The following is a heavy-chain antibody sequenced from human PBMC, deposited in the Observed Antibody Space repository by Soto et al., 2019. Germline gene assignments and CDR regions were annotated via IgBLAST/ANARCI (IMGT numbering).Heavy chain of an antibody. J-gene: IGHJ6*03. CDR3: TTAHPPTVTKVSVTYYYYYMDV. CDR1: GFTFSNAW. D-gene: IGHD4-4*01. V-gene: IGHV3-15*01. Sequence: GGSLRLSCAASGFTFSNAWMSWVRQAPGKGLEWVGRIKSKTDGGTTDYAAPVKGRFTISKDDSKNTLYLQMNSLKTEDTAVYYCTTAHPPTVTKVSVTYYYYYMDVWGKGTTVTVSS. CDR2: IKSKTDGGTT.